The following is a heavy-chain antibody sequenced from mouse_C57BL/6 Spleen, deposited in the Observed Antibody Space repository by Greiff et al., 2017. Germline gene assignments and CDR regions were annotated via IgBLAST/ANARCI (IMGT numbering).Heavy chain of an antibody. V-gene: IGHV14-3*01. CDR1: GFNIKNTY. CDR2: LDPANGNT. Sequence: EVQLQQSVADLVRPGASVKLSCTASGFNIKNTYMHWVNQTPEQGLQWIGRLDPANGNTKYAPKFQGKATITADTSSNTVYLQLSSLTAEDTAIYYSARNPVNTPYYFDYWGQGTTLTVSS. J-gene: IGHJ2*01. CDR3: ARNPVNTPYYFDY. D-gene: IGHD5-1-1*01.